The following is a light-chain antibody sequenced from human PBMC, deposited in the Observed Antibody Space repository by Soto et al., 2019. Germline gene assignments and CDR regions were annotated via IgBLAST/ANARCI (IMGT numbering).Light chain of an antibody. CDR3: QQSYSTPKT. V-gene: IGKV1-5*03. CDR2: KAS. J-gene: IGKJ1*01. CDR1: QTISSW. Sequence: DIQMTQSPSTLSGSVGDRVTITCRASQTISSWLAWYQQKPGKAPKLLIYKASTLKSGVPSRFSGSGSGTEFTLTISSLQPEDFATYYCQQSYSTPKTFGQGTKVDI.